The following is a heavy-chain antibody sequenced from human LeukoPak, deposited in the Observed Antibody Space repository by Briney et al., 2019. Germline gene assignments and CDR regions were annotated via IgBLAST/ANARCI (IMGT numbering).Heavy chain of an antibody. J-gene: IGHJ4*02. D-gene: IGHD1-1*01. CDR2: LYVSSST. CDR3: ARVPYLYSPYTTFNF. CDR1: GITVSNNY. Sequence: GGSLRLSCVASGITVSNNYMTWVRQAPGKGLEWVSVLYVSSSTYYSDSVKGRCAISRDNSKNTLFLQMNSLSAEDTAVYYCARVPYLYSPYTTFNFGGKGTLVTVSS. V-gene: IGHV3-66*01.